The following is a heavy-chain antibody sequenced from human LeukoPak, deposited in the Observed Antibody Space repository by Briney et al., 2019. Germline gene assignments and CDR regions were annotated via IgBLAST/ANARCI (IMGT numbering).Heavy chain of an antibody. Sequence: GGSLRLSCAASGFTFSRYNMNWIRHTPGKGLEWVAYINSGSSSIHYADSVKGRFTISRDNAKNLLYLQMDNLRAGDTAAYYCTPYSSSPVDSWGQGALVTVSS. J-gene: IGHJ4*02. CDR1: GFTFSRYN. V-gene: IGHV3-48*01. CDR2: INSGSSSI. D-gene: IGHD6-6*01. CDR3: TPYSSSPVDS.